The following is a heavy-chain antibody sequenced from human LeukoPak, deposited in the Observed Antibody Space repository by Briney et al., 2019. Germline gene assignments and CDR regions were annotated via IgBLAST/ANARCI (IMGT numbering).Heavy chain of an antibody. Sequence: GSLRLSCAASGFTFSSYGISWVRQAPGQGLEWMGWISAYNGNTNYAQKLQGRVTMTTDTSTSTAYMGLRSLRSDDTAVYYCARVLGYCSGGSCYTFDYWGQGTLVTVSS. D-gene: IGHD2-15*01. CDR2: ISAYNGNT. CDR1: GFTFSSYG. CDR3: ARVLGYCSGGSCYTFDY. V-gene: IGHV1-18*01. J-gene: IGHJ4*02.